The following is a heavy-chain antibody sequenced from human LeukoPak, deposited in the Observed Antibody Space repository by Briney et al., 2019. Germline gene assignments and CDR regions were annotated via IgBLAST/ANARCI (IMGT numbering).Heavy chain of an antibody. CDR3: AREVARGGITIFGVVTSSFDY. V-gene: IGHV1-18*01. J-gene: IGHJ4*02. D-gene: IGHD3-3*01. CDR2: ISAYNGNT. Sequence: ASVKVSCKASGYTFTSYGISWVRQAPGQGLEWMGWISAYNGNTNYAQELQGRVTITADKSTSTAYMELSSLRSEDTAVYYCAREVARGGITIFGVVTSSFDYWGQGTLVTVSS. CDR1: GYTFTSYG.